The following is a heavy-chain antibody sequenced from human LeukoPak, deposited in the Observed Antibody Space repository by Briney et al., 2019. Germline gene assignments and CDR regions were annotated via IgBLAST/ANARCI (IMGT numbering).Heavy chain of an antibody. CDR1: GYTFTGYY. J-gene: IGHJ5*02. Sequence: ASVKVSCKASGYTFTGYYMHWVRQAPGQGLEWMGWINPNSGGTNYAQKFQGRVTMTRDTSISTAYMELRRLRSDDTAVYYCAREAVAELGFDPWGQGTLVTVSS. CDR3: AREAVAELGFDP. D-gene: IGHD6-19*01. V-gene: IGHV1-2*02. CDR2: INPNSGGT.